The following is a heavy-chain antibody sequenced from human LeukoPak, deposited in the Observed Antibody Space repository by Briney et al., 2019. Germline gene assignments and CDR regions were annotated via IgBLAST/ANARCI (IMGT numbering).Heavy chain of an antibody. J-gene: IGHJ4*02. V-gene: IGHV4-39*07. Sequence: SETLSLTCTVSGGSISSSSYYWGWIRQTPGKGLEWIGSIYYSGSTYYNPSLKSRVTISVDTSKNQFSLRLSSVTAADTAVYYCARGDSSGWYRGHYFAYWGQGTLVTVSS. CDR2: IYYSGST. CDR3: ARGDSSGWYRGHYFAY. CDR1: GGSISSSSYY. D-gene: IGHD6-19*01.